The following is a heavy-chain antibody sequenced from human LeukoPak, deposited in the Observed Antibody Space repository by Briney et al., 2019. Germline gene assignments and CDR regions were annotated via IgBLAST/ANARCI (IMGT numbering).Heavy chain of an antibody. D-gene: IGHD2-15*01. J-gene: IGHJ2*01. CDR2: INPNSGGT. CDR1: GYTFTGYY. CDR3: ARVFCGGSCYSDDWYFDL. V-gene: IGHV1-2*02. Sequence: GASVKVSCKASGYTFTGYYMHWVRQAPGQGLEWMGWINPNSGGTNYAQKFQGRVTMTRDTSISTAYMELSRLRSDDTAVYYCARVFCGGSCYSDDWYFDLWGRGTLVTVSS.